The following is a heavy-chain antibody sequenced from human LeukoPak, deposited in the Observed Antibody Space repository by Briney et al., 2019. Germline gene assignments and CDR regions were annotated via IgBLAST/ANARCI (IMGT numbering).Heavy chain of an antibody. J-gene: IGHJ3*02. CDR1: GGTFSSYA. CDR2: IIPIFGTA. V-gene: IGHV1-69*13. CDR3: ARSDALWFGELMKDDAFDI. D-gene: IGHD3-10*01. Sequence: GASVKVSCKASGGTFSSYAISWVRQAPGQGLEWMGGIIPIFGTANYAQKFQGRVTITADESTSTAYMELSSLRSEDTAVYYCARSDALWFGELMKDDAFDIWGQGTMVTVSS.